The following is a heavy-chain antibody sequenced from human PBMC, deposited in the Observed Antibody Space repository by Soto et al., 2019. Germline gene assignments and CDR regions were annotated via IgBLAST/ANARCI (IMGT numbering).Heavy chain of an antibody. J-gene: IGHJ6*02. CDR1: GGSFSGYY. V-gene: IGHV4-59*01. D-gene: IGHD1-7*01. Sequence: PSETLSLTCAVYGGSFSGYYWSWIRQPPGKGLEWIGYISSIGSTNYNPSLKSRVSISLDTSRNQFSLKLYSVTAADTAVYYCASGNYHFYYGVDVWGQGTTVTVSS. CDR3: ASGNYHFYYGVDV. CDR2: ISSIGST.